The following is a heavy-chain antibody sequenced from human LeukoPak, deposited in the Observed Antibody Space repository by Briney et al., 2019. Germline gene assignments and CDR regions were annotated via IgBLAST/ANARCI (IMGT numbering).Heavy chain of an antibody. Sequence: GALRLSCAASGFTLSSYNMNWVRQAPGKGLEWVSSITSGSSYIYYADSVKGRFTISRDNAKNSLYLQMNSLRAEDTAVYYCARDPYSGSYGNYYYYFMDVWGKGTTVTISS. CDR2: ITSGSSYI. CDR1: GFTLSSYN. J-gene: IGHJ6*03. CDR3: ARDPYSGSYGNYYYYFMDV. D-gene: IGHD1-26*01. V-gene: IGHV3-21*01.